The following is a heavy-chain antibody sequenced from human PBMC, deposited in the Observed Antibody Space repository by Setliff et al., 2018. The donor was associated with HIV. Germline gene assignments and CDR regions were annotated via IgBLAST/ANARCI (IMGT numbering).Heavy chain of an antibody. CDR2: IIPIFGTA. V-gene: IGHV1-69*05. J-gene: IGHJ4*02. CDR1: GGTFSSYA. D-gene: IGHD3-10*01. Sequence: GASVKVSCKASGGTFSSYAISWVRQAPGQGLEWMGGIIPIFGTANYAQKFQGRVTITTDESTSTAYMELRSLTSDDTAVYYCARTPERSYGSGSIPNRFDYWGQGTLVTVSS. CDR3: ARTPERSYGSGSIPNRFDY.